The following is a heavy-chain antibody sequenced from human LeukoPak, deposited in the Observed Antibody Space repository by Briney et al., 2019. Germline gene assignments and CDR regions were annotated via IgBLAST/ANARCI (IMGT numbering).Heavy chain of an antibody. CDR2: IIPILGIA. J-gene: IGHJ4*02. Sequence: GASLKISCKASGGSFSSYAISWVRQAPGQGLEWRGSIIPILGIANYAQKFQGRVTITADKSTSTAYMELSSLRSEDTAVYYCARDSVSSGYYVDYWGQGTLVTVSS. CDR1: GGSFSSYA. V-gene: IGHV1-69*04. CDR3: ARDSVSSGYYVDY. D-gene: IGHD3-22*01.